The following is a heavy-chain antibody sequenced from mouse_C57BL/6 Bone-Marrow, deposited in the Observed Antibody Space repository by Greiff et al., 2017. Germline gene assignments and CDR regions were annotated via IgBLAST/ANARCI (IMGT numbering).Heavy chain of an antibody. J-gene: IGHJ2*01. CDR2: ISGGGGNT. D-gene: IGHD4-1*01. CDR3: ARDEPGTGYFDY. CDR1: GFTFSSYT. Sequence: EVKLVESGGGLVKPGGSLKLSCAASGFTFSSYTMSWVRQTPEKRLEWVATISGGGGNTYYPDSVKGRFTISRDKAKNTLYLQMSSLRSEDTALYYCARDEPGTGYFDYWGQGTTLTVSS. V-gene: IGHV5-9*01.